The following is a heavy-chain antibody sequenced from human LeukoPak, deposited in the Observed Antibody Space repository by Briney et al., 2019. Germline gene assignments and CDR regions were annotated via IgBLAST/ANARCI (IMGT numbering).Heavy chain of an antibody. CDR3: AKVLLWFGELPYYFDY. CDR2: ISGSGGRT. V-gene: IGHV3-23*01. J-gene: IGHJ4*02. Sequence: PGGSLRLSCAASGFTFSSYAMSWVRQAPGKGLEGVSAISGSGGRTYYADSVKGRFTISRDNSKNTLYLQMNSLSAEDTAVYYCAKVLLWFGELPYYFDYWGQGTLVTVSS. D-gene: IGHD3-10*01. CDR1: GFTFSSYA.